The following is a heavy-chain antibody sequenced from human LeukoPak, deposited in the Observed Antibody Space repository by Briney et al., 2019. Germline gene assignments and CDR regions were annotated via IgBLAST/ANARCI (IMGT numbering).Heavy chain of an antibody. CDR1: GYTFTDYY. J-gene: IGHJ4*02. CDR2: IYPNSGGT. V-gene: IGHV1-2*02. CDR3: ARELGGGNSYFDY. D-gene: IGHD4-23*01. Sequence: ASVKVSCKASGYTFTDYYIHWVRQAPGQGLEWMGWIYPNSGGTNYAQKFQGGVTMTRDTSITTAYMDLSRLRSDDTAVYYCARELGGGNSYFDYWGQGTLVTVSS.